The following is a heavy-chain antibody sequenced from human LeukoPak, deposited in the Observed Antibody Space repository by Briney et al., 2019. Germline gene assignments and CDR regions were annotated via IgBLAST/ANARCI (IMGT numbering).Heavy chain of an antibody. CDR3: ARVTYYYDD. Sequence: SETLSLTCTVSSGSISSGSYYWSWIRQPAGKGLEWIGRIYTSGSTNYNPSLKSRVTISVDTSKNQFSLKLSSVTAADTAVYYCARVTYYYDDWGQGTLVTVSS. CDR2: IYTSGST. J-gene: IGHJ4*02. CDR1: SGSISSGSYY. V-gene: IGHV4-61*02.